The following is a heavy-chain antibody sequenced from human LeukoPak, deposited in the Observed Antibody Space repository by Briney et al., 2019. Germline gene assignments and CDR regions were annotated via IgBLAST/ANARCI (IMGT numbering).Heavy chain of an antibody. CDR1: GFTFSSYA. CDR3: AKDPFPYGSGSYYNW. V-gene: IGHV3-23*01. CDR2: ISGSGGST. D-gene: IGHD3-10*01. J-gene: IGHJ4*02. Sequence: PGGSLRLSCAASGFTFSSYAMSWVRQAPGKGLGWVSAISGSGGSTYYADSVKGRFTISRDNSKNTLYLQMNSLRAEDTAVYYCAKDPFPYGSGSYYNWWGQGTLVTVSS.